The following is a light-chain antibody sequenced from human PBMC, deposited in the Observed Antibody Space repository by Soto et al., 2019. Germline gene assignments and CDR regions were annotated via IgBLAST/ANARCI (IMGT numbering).Light chain of an antibody. Sequence: EIVLTQSPGTLSLSPGEIATLSCRASQSVSSIYLGWYQQKPGQAPRLLIYDASSRATGVPDRFSGSGSGTDFTLTISRLEPEDFAVYYCQQYDNSQWTFGQGTKVEIK. V-gene: IGKV3-20*01. CDR2: DAS. J-gene: IGKJ1*01. CDR3: QQYDNSQWT. CDR1: QSVSSIY.